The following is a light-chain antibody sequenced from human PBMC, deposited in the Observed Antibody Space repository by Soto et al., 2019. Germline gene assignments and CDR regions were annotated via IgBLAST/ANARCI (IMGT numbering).Light chain of an antibody. CDR2: AAS. CDR3: QQRYSTPIT. CDR1: QSISFY. J-gene: IGKJ5*01. V-gene: IGKV1-39*01. Sequence: DIQMTQSPSSLSASVGDRVTITCRASQSISFYLNWYQQKPGNAPKVLIYAASNLQTGVPSRFSGSGSGTDFTLTINSLQPEDFATYSCQQRYSTPITFVQGTRLEIK.